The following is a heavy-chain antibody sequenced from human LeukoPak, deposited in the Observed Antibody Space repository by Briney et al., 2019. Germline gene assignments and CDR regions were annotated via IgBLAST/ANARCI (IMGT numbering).Heavy chain of an antibody. CDR2: INHSGST. Sequence: SETQSLTCAVYGGSFSGYYWSWIRQPPGKGLEWIGEINHSGSTNYNPSLKSRVTISVDTSKNQFSLKLSSVTAADTAVYYCARGVVNTYDYWGQGTLVTVSS. CDR1: GGSFSGYY. CDR3: ARGVVNTYDY. D-gene: IGHD2-15*01. V-gene: IGHV4-34*01. J-gene: IGHJ4*02.